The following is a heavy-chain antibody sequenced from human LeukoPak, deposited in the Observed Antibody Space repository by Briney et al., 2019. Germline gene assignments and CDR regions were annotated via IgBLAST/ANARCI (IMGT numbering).Heavy chain of an antibody. J-gene: IGHJ4*02. CDR1: GFIFSNFG. CDR3: LRDVIR. CDR2: ISYDGVDK. D-gene: IGHD2/OR15-2a*01. V-gene: IGHV3-30*03. Sequence: GRSLRLSCAASGFIFSNFGMHWVRQAPGKGLEWVAVISYDGVDKCYADSVKGRFTISRDNSKNTLYLQMNSLRAEDTAVYYCLRDVIRRDQGTLVTVSS.